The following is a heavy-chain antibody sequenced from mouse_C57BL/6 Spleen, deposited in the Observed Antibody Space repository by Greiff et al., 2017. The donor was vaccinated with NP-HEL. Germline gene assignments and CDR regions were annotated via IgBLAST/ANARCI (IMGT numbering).Heavy chain of an antibody. D-gene: IGHD3-2*02. J-gene: IGHJ4*01. CDR3: ARQGRSSGYGAMDY. Sequence: EVMLVESGGGLVKPGGSLKLSCAASGFTFSSYTMSWVRQTPEKRLEWVATISGGGGNTYYPDSVKGRFTISRDNAKNTLYLQMSSLRSEDTALYYCARQGRSSGYGAMDYWGQGTSVTVSS. V-gene: IGHV5-9*01. CDR1: GFTFSSYT. CDR2: ISGGGGNT.